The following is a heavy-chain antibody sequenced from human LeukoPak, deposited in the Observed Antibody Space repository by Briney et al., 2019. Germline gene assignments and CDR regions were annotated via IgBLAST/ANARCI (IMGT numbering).Heavy chain of an antibody. V-gene: IGHV3-23*01. CDR3: AKDGGGFLEWSPPLGY. D-gene: IGHD3-3*01. J-gene: IGHJ4*02. CDR2: MSGSGGSP. CDR1: GFIVGTYA. Sequence: GGSLRLSCTVSGFIVGTYAMSWVRQGPGKGLEWVALMSGSGGSPHYADSVKGRITISRDNFKNMLYLEIHSLRAEDTAIYYCAKDGGGFLEWSPPLGYWGQGTLVTVSS.